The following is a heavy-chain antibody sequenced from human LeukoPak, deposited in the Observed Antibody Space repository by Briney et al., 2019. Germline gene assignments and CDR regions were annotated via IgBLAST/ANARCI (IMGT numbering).Heavy chain of an antibody. CDR1: GYTFSSYA. Sequence: GGSLRLSCAASGYTFSSYAMSWVRQAPGKGLEWVSSMSGSGGSTYYADSVKGRFTISRDNSKNTLYLQMNSLRAEDTAVYYCAKCPRIYDFWSGYYYYYMDVWGKGTTVTVSS. CDR3: AKCPRIYDFWSGYYYYYMDV. D-gene: IGHD3-3*01. J-gene: IGHJ6*03. V-gene: IGHV3-23*01. CDR2: MSGSGGST.